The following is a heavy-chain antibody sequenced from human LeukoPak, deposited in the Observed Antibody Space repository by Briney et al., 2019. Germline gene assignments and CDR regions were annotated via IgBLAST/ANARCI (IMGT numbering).Heavy chain of an antibody. CDR3: ARWLAAAAGFDY. J-gene: IGHJ4*02. CDR1: GGSISSYY. D-gene: IGHD6-13*01. Sequence: SETLSLTCTVSGGSISSYYWSWIRQPPGKGLEWIGYIYYSGSTNYNPSLKSRVTISVDTSKNQFSLNLSSVTAADTAAYYCARWLAAAAGFDYWGQGTLVTVSS. CDR2: IYYSGST. V-gene: IGHV4-59*08.